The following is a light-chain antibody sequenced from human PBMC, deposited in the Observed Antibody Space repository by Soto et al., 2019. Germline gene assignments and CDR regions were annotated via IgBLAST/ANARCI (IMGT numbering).Light chain of an antibody. CDR1: SSDVGTYNL. J-gene: IGLJ1*01. Sequence: LSQPASVSGSPGQSITISCSGTSSDVGTYNLVSWYQQYPGKAPRLMIYEVTKRPSGVSNRFSGSKSGNTASLTISGLQPEDEADYYCCSYAGSSSSIFGTGTKVTVL. CDR3: CSYAGSSSSI. V-gene: IGLV2-23*02. CDR2: EVT.